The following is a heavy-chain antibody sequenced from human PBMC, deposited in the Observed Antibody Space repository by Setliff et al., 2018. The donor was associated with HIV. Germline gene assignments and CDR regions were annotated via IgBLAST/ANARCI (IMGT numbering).Heavy chain of an antibody. CDR2: LSGSGGDT. J-gene: IGHJ4*02. CDR1: GFTFSSYA. V-gene: IGHV3-23*01. D-gene: IGHD3-10*01. CDR3: AKKTAAYTSGSWLHY. Sequence: GGSLRLSCASSGFTFSSYAMTWFRQAPGKGLECVAVLSGSGGDTYYADSVKGRFVISREKSKSTLYLQMNSLRAEDTAVYYCAKKTAAYTSGSWLHYWGQGTLVTVSS.